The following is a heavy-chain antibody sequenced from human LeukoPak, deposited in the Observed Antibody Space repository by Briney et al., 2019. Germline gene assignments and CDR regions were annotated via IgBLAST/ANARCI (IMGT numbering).Heavy chain of an antibody. Sequence: GGSLRLSCAASGFTFDDYAMHWVRQAPGKGLEWVSGISWNSGSIGYVDSVKGRFTISRDNAKNSLYLQMNSLRAEDTALYYCAKDKGRGSFYYFDYWGQGTLVTVSS. J-gene: IGHJ4*02. CDR1: GFTFDDYA. V-gene: IGHV3-9*01. CDR2: ISWNSGSI. D-gene: IGHD5-12*01. CDR3: AKDKGRGSFYYFDY.